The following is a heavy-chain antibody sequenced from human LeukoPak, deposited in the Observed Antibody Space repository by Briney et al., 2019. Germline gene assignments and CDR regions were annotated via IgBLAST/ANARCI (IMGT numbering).Heavy chain of an antibody. CDR3: ARDLSNWAYNWFDP. V-gene: IGHV4-39*07. CDR2: IYYSGST. Sequence: SETLSLTCTVSGGSISSSSYYWAWIRQPPGTGLEWIGSIYYSGSTYYNPSLKSRVTISLDTSKNQFSLRLSSVTAADTAVYYCARDLSNWAYNWFDPWGQGTLVTVSS. D-gene: IGHD1-1*01. CDR1: GGSISSSSYY. J-gene: IGHJ5*02.